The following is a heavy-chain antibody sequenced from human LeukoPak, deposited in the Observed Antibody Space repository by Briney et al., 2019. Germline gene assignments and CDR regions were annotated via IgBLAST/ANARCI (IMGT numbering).Heavy chain of an antibody. CDR2: ISSTGGDK. CDR3: ARGTTFYYDSHGYSHPRTFDY. D-gene: IGHD3-22*01. CDR1: GFTFSSYD. V-gene: IGHV3-48*03. Sequence: GGSLRLSCAASGFTFSSYDMNWVRRPPGKGLEWVSYISSTGGDKYYADSVKGRFTVSRDNAKNSLYLQMNRLRDEDTAVYYCARGTTFYYDSHGYSHPRTFDYWGQGTLVTVSS. J-gene: IGHJ4*02.